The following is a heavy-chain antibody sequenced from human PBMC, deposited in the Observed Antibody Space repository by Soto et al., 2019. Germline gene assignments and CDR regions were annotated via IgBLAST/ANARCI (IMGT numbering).Heavy chain of an antibody. CDR1: GGSIISYY. V-gene: IGHV4-59*08. D-gene: IGHD3-10*01. J-gene: IGHJ6*03. CDR2: IYYSGST. CDR3: ARRAPGGSGSYRYYYYMDV. Sequence: SETLSLTCTVSGGSIISYYWSWIRQPPGKGLEWIGYIYYSGSTNYNPSLKSRVTISVDTSKNQFSLKLSSVTAADTAVYYCARRAPGGSGSYRYYYYMDVWGKGTTVTVSS.